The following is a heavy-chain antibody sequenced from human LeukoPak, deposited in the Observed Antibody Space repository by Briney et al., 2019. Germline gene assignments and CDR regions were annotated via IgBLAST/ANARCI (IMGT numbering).Heavy chain of an antibody. V-gene: IGHV4-59*01. J-gene: IGHJ3*02. D-gene: IGHD5-12*01. CDR1: GGSISSYY. CDR3: ARSAGGYDPDDVFDI. Sequence: SETLSLTCTVSGGSISSYYWSWIRQPPGKGLEWIGYIHSIGSTNYNPSLKSRVTISVDTSDNHFSLRLNSVTAADTAVYYCARSAGGYDPDDVFDIWGQGTMVIVSS. CDR2: IHSIGST.